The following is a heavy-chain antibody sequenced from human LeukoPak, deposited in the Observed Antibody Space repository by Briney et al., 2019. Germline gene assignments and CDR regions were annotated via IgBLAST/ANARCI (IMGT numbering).Heavy chain of an antibody. J-gene: IGHJ3*02. CDR2: IWYDGSNK. CDR3: ARDNVEIDPFDI. CDR1: GFTFSSYG. D-gene: IGHD1-1*01. Sequence: GGSLRLSCAASGFTFSSYGMHWVRQGPGQGLERVAVIWYDGSNKYYADSVKGRFTISRDNSQNTLYLQINSLRAEDTAVYYCARDNVEIDPFDIWGQGTMVTVSS. V-gene: IGHV3-33*01.